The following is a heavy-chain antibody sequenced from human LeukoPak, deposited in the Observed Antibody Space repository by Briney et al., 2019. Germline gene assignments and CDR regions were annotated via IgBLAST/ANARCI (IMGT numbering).Heavy chain of an antibody. V-gene: IGHV4-34*01. D-gene: IGHD3-10*01. J-gene: IGHJ4*02. CDR2: INHSGST. CDR1: GGSFSGYY. Sequence: PPETLSLTCAVYGGSFSGYYWSWIRQPPGKGLEWIGEINHSGSTNYNPSLKSRVTISVDTSKNQFSLKLSSVTAADTAVYYCARRYYGSGSHSDYWGQGTLATVSS. CDR3: ARRYYGSGSHSDY.